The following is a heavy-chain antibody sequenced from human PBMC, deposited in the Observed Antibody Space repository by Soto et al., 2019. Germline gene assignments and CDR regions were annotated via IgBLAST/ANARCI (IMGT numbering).Heavy chain of an antibody. CDR3: ARERNYFDSSGYHDAFDI. J-gene: IGHJ3*02. Sequence: GGSLRLSCAASGFTFSSYEMNWVRQAPGKGLEWVSYISTSGSTIYYADSVKGRFTISRDNAKNSLYLQMNSLRAEDTAVYYCARERNYFDSSGYHDAFDIWGQGTMVTVS. CDR1: GFTFSSYE. V-gene: IGHV3-48*03. D-gene: IGHD3-22*01. CDR2: ISTSGSTI.